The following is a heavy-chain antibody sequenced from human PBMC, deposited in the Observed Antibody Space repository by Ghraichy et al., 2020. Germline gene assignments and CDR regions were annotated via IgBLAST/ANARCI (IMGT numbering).Heavy chain of an antibody. CDR2: IYYSGST. Sequence: SETLSLTCTVSGGSISSYYWSWIRQPPGKGLEWIGYIYYSGSTNYNPSLKSRVSISVDTSRNQFSLKLSSVTAADTAVYYCARFRYSGYDGFDYWGQGSLVTVSS. V-gene: IGHV4-59*01. D-gene: IGHD5-12*01. CDR3: ARFRYSGYDGFDY. J-gene: IGHJ4*02. CDR1: GGSISSYY.